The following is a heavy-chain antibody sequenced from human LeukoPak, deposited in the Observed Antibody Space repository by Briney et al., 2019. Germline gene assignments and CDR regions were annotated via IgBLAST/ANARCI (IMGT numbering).Heavy chain of an antibody. CDR2: IYYSGST. J-gene: IGHJ3*02. CDR1: GGSISSSDYY. D-gene: IGHD3-3*01. V-gene: IGHV4-30-4*01. CDR3: ARDVIRSYYDFWSGYPNGGDAFDI. Sequence: SETLSLSCTVSGGSISSSDYYWSWIRQPPGKGLEWIGYIYYSGSTYYNPSLKSRVTISVDTSKNQFSLKLSSVTAADTAVYYCARDVIRSYYDFWSGYPNGGDAFDIWGQGTMVTVSS.